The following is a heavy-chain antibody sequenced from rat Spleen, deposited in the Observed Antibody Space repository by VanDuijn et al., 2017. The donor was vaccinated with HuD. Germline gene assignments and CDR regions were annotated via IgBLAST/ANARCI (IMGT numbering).Heavy chain of an antibody. Sequence: EVQLVESGGGLVQPGSPLKLSCAASGFTFSAYGMHWIRQAPTKGLEWVASISSSGGNTYYRDSVKGRFTISSDNAKSTLYLQMDSLRSEDTATYYCTRDLVYRAYWGQGTLVTVSS. CDR1: GFTFSAYG. CDR2: ISSSGGNT. J-gene: IGHJ3*01. D-gene: IGHD1-2*01. V-gene: IGHV5-19*01. CDR3: TRDLVYRAY.